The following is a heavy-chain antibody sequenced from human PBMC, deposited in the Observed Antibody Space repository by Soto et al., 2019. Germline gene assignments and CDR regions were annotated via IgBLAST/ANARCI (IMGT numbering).Heavy chain of an antibody. CDR1: GGSISSSSYY. D-gene: IGHD2-2*01. J-gene: IGHJ5*01. V-gene: IGHV4-39*01. Sequence: QLQLQESGPGLVKPSETLSLTCTVSGGSISSSSYYWGWIRQPPGKGLGWIGSIYYSGSTYCNPSLKSRVTIAVDTSTNQLSLRLSSVTAADTAEYYCARQIGGRQRGWFDSWGQGTLVTVSS. CDR3: ARQIGGRQRGWFDS. CDR2: IYYSGST.